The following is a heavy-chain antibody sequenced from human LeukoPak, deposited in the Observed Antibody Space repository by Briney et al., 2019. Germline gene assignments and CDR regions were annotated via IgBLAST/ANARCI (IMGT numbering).Heavy chain of an antibody. CDR1: GGSVSSGSYY. D-gene: IGHD3-10*01. J-gene: IGHJ5*02. CDR2: IYYSGST. CDR3: ARVGLWFGELSQDPEYNWFDP. Sequence: SETLSLTCTVSGGSVSSGSYYWSWIRQPPGKGLEWIGYIYYSGSTNYNPSLKSRVTISVDTSKNQFSLKLSSVTAADTAVYYCARVGLWFGELSQDPEYNWFDPWGQGTLVTVSS. V-gene: IGHV4-61*01.